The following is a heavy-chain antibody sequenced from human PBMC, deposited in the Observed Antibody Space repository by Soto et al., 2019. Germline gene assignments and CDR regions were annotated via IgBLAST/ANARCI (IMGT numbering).Heavy chain of an antibody. D-gene: IGHD1-26*01. CDR3: ARQGSYGWFDP. CDR1: GDSIGSSGYY. Sequence: PSEILSLTCIVSGDSIGSSGYYWGWIRQPPGKGLEWIGSIYYSGSTYYSPSLKSRVTVSIDTSKNQFSLKLSSVTAADTAVYYCARQGSYGWFDPWGQGTLVTVSS. CDR2: IYYSGST. V-gene: IGHV4-39*01. J-gene: IGHJ5*02.